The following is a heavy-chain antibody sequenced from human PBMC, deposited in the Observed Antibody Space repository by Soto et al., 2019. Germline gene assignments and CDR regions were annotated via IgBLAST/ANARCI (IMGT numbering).Heavy chain of an antibody. CDR2: INAGNGNT. Sequence: ASVKVSCKASGYTFTGYAMHWVRQAPGQRLEWMGWINAGNGNTKYSQKFQGRVTITRDTSASTAYMELSSLRSEDTAVYYCARHRDNSRPPCDYWGQGTLVTVSS. D-gene: IGHD3-16*02. CDR1: GYTFTGYA. V-gene: IGHV1-3*01. CDR3: ARHRDNSRPPCDY. J-gene: IGHJ4*02.